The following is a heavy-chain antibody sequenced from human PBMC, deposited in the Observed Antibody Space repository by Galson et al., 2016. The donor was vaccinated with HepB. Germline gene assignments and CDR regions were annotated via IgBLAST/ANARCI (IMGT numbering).Heavy chain of an antibody. CDR1: GFPFSSYL. CDR3: AREGYGPLYYYFYYMDV. J-gene: IGHJ6*03. D-gene: IGHD5-18*01. CDR2: VNSDGSST. Sequence: SLRLSCATSGFPFSSYLMHWVRQAPGKGLVWVSRVNSDGSSTSYADSVKGRFTISKDNAKNTLYLQMNSLRAEDTAVYFCAREGYGPLYYYFYYMDVWGKRTTVTVSS. V-gene: IGHV3-74*01.